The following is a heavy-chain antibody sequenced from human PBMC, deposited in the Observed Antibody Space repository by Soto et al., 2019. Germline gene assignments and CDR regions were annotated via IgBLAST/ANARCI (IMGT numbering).Heavy chain of an antibody. CDR3: ARDGRLGELSKINDAFDI. V-gene: IGHV3-48*02. D-gene: IGHD3-16*02. CDR2: ISSSSSTI. Sequence: EVQLVESGGGLVQPGGSLRLSCAASGFTFSSYSMNWVRQAPGKGLEWVSYISSSSSTIYYADSVKGRFTISRDNAKNSLYLQMNSLRDEDTAVYYCARDGRLGELSKINDAFDIWGQGTMVTVSS. CDR1: GFTFSSYS. J-gene: IGHJ3*02.